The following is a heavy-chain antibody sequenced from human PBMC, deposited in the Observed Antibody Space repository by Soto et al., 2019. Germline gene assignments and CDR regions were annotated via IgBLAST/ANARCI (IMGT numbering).Heavy chain of an antibody. V-gene: IGHV3-23*01. D-gene: IGHD3-9*01. CDR3: AKSSDINGYDILTGYYRGPSDY. CDR1: GFTFSSYA. J-gene: IGHJ4*02. CDR2: ISGSGGST. Sequence: PGGSLRLSCAASGFTFSSYAMSWVRQAPGKGLEWVSAISGSGGSTYYADSVKGRFTISRDNSKNTLYLQMNSLRAEDTAVYYCAKSSDINGYDILTGYYRGPSDYWGQGTLVTVSS.